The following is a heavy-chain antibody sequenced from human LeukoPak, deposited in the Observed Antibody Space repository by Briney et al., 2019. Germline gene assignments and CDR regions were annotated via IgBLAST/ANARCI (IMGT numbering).Heavy chain of an antibody. CDR1: GFTFSSYW. CDR2: ISNSDNST. CDR3: AKGLGVVIDFLVFDN. J-gene: IGHJ4*02. Sequence: GGSLRLSCAASGFTFSSYWMSWVRQAPGKGLEWVSTISNSDNSTYYADSVKGLFTFSRDNCKNTLYLQMNSLRAEDTAIYYCAKGLGVVIDFLVFDNWGQGTLVTVSS. V-gene: IGHV3-23*01. D-gene: IGHD3-3*01.